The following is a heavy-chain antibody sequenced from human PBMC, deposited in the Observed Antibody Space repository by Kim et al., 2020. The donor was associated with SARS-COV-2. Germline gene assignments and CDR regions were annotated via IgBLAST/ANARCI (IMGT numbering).Heavy chain of an antibody. V-gene: IGHV5-51*01. D-gene: IGHD6-13*01. CDR2: IYPGDSDT. J-gene: IGHJ6*02. CDR1: GYSFSSYW. CDR3: ARHYTSSPRSGGMDV. Sequence: GESLKISCKGSGYSFSSYWIVWVRQMPGKGLEWMGIIYPGDSDTKYSPSFQGQVTISADKSISTAYLQWSSLKASDSAIFYCARHYTSSPRSGGMDVWGQGTTVTVSS.